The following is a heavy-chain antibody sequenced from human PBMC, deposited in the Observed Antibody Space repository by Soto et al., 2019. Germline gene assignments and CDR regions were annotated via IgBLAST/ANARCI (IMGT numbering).Heavy chain of an antibody. CDR2: IIPIFGTA. CDR1: GGTFSSYA. Sequence: SVKVSCKASGGTFSSYAISWVRQAPGQGLEWMGGIIPIFGTANYAQKFQGRVTITADESTSTAYMELSSLRSEDTAVYYCARDKGIAVAGNYYYYGMDVWGQGTTVTVSS. J-gene: IGHJ6*02. D-gene: IGHD6-19*01. V-gene: IGHV1-69*13. CDR3: ARDKGIAVAGNYYYYGMDV.